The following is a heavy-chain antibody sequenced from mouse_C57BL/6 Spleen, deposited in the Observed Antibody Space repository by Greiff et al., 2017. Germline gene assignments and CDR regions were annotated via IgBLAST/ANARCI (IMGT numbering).Heavy chain of an antibody. Sequence: EVKLMESGPGLVKPSQSLSLTCSVTGYYITSGYYWNWIRQFPGNKLEWMGYISYDGSNNYNPSLKNRISITRDTSENQFFRKLNSVTTEDTATYYCARGDYYVSSYSYSMDYWGQGTSVTVSS. CDR3: ARGDYYVSSYSYSMDY. V-gene: IGHV3-6*01. J-gene: IGHJ4*01. CDR2: ISYDGSN. CDR1: GYYITSGYY. D-gene: IGHD1-1*01.